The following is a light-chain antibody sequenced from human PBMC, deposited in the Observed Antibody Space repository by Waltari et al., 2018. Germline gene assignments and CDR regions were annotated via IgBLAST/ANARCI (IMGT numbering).Light chain of an antibody. CDR1: QGINNW. V-gene: IGKV1-33*01. CDR2: RAS. Sequence: DIQMTQSPSSLSASVGDRVTITCRASQGINNWLAWYQQQPGKAPKLLIYRASNLETGYTSRFRGSGSGTDFTLTISSLQPEDVETYYGQQHDNSPWTFGQGTQVEIK. J-gene: IGKJ1*01. CDR3: QQHDNSPWT.